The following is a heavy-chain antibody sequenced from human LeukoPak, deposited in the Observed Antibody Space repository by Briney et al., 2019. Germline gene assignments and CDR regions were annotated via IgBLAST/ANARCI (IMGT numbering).Heavy chain of an antibody. V-gene: IGHV1-69*01. D-gene: IGHD3-9*01. CDR3: ASELNYNILTGYSPAY. CDR2: IIPIFGTA. Sequence: SVTVSCKASGGTFSSYASSWVRQAPGQGLEWMGGIIPIFGTANYAQKFQGRVTITADESTSTAYMELSSLRSEDTAVYYCASELNYNILTGYSPAYSGQATLVTVSS. CDR1: GGTFSSYA. J-gene: IGHJ4*02.